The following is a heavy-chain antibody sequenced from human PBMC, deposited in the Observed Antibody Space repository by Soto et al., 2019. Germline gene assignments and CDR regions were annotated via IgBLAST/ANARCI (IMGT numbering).Heavy chain of an antibody. V-gene: IGHV4-34*01. CDR1: GGSFSGYY. CDR2: INHSGST. CDR3: ATGYPGIAVAAGYFDY. J-gene: IGHJ4*02. D-gene: IGHD6-19*01. Sequence: ASETLSLTCAVYGGSFSGYYWIWIRQPPGKGLEWIGEINHSGSTNYNPSLKSRVTISVDTSKNQFSLILSSVTAADTAVYYCATGYPGIAVAAGYFDYWGQGTLVTVSS.